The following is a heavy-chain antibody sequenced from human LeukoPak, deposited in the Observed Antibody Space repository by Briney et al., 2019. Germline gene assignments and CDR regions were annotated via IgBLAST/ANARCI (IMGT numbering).Heavy chain of an antibody. J-gene: IGHJ3*02. CDR2: IYHSGST. D-gene: IGHD6-19*01. CDR3: VANGWYALDI. Sequence: PSETLSLTCAVSGGSISSTNWWSWVRQSPGKGLEWIGEIYHSGSTNYKPSLRSRVTISVDKSENQFSLNLSSVTAADTAVYYCVANGWYALDIWGQGTMVPVSS. CDR1: GGSISSTNW. V-gene: IGHV4-4*02.